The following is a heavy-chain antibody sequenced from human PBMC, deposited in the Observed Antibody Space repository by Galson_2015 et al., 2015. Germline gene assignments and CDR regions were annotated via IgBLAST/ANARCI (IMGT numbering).Heavy chain of an antibody. D-gene: IGHD3-10*01. J-gene: IGHJ4*02. CDR1: GYSISSGYY. CDR2: IYHSGST. CDR3: ARVARATMVRGVIPIYYFDY. Sequence: SETLSLTCAVSGYSISSGYYWGWIRQPPGKGLEWIGSIYHSGSTYYNPSLKSRVTISVDTSKNQFSLKLSSVTAADTAVYYCARVARATMVRGVIPIYYFDYWGQGTLVTVSS. V-gene: IGHV4-38-2*01.